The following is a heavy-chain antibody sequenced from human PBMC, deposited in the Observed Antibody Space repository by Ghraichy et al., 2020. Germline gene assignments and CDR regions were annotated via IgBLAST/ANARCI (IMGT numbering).Heavy chain of an antibody. V-gene: IGHV3-23*01. CDR2: ISGSGGST. J-gene: IGHJ4*02. CDR1: GFTFSSYA. Sequence: LSLTCAASGFTFSSYAMSWVRQAPGKGLEWVSAISGSGGSTYYADSVKGRFTISRDNSKNTLYLQMNSLRAEDTAVYYCAKLTYSSGGYWGQGTLVTVSS. CDR3: AKLTYSSGGY. D-gene: IGHD2-21*01.